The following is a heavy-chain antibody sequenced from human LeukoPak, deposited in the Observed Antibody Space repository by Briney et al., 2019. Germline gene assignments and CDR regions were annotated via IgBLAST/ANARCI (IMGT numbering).Heavy chain of an antibody. CDR2: INQDGSEK. CDR1: KFTFSRYW. J-gene: IGHJ6*04. CDR3: AELGITMIGGV. D-gene: IGHD3-10*02. Sequence: PGGSQRLSCAASKFTFSRYWMSWVRQAPGKGLEWVANINQDGSEKYYVDSVKGRFTISRDNAKNSLYLQMNSLRAEDTAVYYCAELGITMIGGVWGKGTTVTISS. V-gene: IGHV3-7*01.